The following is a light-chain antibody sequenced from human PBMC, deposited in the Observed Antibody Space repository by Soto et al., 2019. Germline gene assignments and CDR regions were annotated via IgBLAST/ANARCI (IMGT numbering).Light chain of an antibody. CDR3: QQYGSNPKT. J-gene: IGKJ4*01. CDR2: GAS. CDR1: HSVNNNY. V-gene: IGKV3-20*01. Sequence: EIVLTQSTGTLSLSPGERATLSCRASHSVNNNYLAWYQQKPGQAPRLLIYGASSRDTGIPDRFSGSGSGTDFTLTISRLEPEDSGVYCCQQYGSNPKTFGGGTKVEIK.